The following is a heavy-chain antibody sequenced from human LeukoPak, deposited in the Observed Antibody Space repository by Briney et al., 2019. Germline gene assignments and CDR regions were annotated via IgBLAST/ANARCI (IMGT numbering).Heavy chain of an antibody. D-gene: IGHD3-22*01. Sequence: SETLSLTCTVSGGSISSGSYYWSWIRQPAGKGLEWIGRIYTSGSTNYNPSLKSRVTISVDTSKNQFSLKLSSVTAADTAVYYCARDQDYYDSSGYHNWFDPWGQGTLVTVSS. CDR2: IYTSGST. CDR1: GGSISSGSYY. V-gene: IGHV4-61*02. CDR3: ARDQDYYDSSGYHNWFDP. J-gene: IGHJ5*02.